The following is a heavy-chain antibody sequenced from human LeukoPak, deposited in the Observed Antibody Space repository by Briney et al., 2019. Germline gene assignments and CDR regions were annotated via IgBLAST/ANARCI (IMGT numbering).Heavy chain of an antibody. J-gene: IGHJ3*02. D-gene: IGHD2-2*01. CDR2: IIPIFGTA. Sequence: ASVKVSSKASGGTFSSYAISWVRQAPGQGPEWMGGIIPIFGTANYAQKFQGRVTITADESTSTAYMELSSLRSEDTAVYYCARDPVSWKYQLLSAVGNAFDIWGQATMVTVSS. V-gene: IGHV1-69*13. CDR3: ARDPVSWKYQLLSAVGNAFDI. CDR1: GGTFSSYA.